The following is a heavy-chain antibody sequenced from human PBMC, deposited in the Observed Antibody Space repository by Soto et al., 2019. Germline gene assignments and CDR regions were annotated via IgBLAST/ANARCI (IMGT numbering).Heavy chain of an antibody. Sequence: HPVGSLRLSCASSVFTFSSYGMHCVRQSPGKGLEWVAVISYDGSNKYYADSVKGRFTISRDNSKNTLYLQMNSLRAEDTAVYYCAKEKKRRYASMEVWGQGTTVNVSS. CDR2: ISYDGSNK. CDR1: VFTFSSYG. D-gene: IGHD3-9*01. CDR3: AKEKKRRYASMEV. J-gene: IGHJ6*01. V-gene: IGHV3-30*18.